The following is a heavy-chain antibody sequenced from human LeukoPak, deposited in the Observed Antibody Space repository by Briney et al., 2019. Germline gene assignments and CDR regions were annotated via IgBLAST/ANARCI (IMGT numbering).Heavy chain of an antibody. CDR1: GFTFINHY. CDR3: ARETWWHFYY. D-gene: IGHD2-15*01. Sequence: GGSLRLSCSASGFTFINHYMSWVRQAPGKGLECVAKIKPDGSEKYYVDSVEGRFTISRDNSKNALYLQLNSLRAEDTAVYYCARETWWHFYYWGQGSLVTVSS. V-gene: IGHV3-7*01. J-gene: IGHJ4*02. CDR2: IKPDGSEK.